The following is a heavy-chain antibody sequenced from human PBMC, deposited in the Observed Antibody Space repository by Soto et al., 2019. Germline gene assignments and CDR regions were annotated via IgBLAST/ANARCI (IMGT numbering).Heavy chain of an antibody. J-gene: IGHJ4*02. CDR1: GFTFSNYG. CDR3: SVITGGY. CDR2: ISNIGGT. D-gene: IGHD3-16*02. Sequence: PGGSLRLSCAASGFTFSNYGINWVRQAPGRGLEWVSGISNIGGTYYTDSVKGRSTISRDNSKNTMYLQMNSLRAEDTAVYYCSVITGGYWGQEILVTVPS. V-gene: IGHV3-23*01.